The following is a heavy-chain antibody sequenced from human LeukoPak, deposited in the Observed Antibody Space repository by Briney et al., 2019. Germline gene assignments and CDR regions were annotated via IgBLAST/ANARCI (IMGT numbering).Heavy chain of an antibody. J-gene: IGHJ4*02. Sequence: GGSLRLSCAASGFTFEDYTMHWVRQVPGKTLEWVALVSWDGTTYYTDSVKGRFTISRDNSKNSLYLQMDTLRSEDAAFYYCVKDINYESSGSVFDYWGQGTLVTASS. D-gene: IGHD3-22*01. V-gene: IGHV3-43*01. CDR2: VSWDGTT. CDR1: GFTFEDYT. CDR3: VKDINYESSGSVFDY.